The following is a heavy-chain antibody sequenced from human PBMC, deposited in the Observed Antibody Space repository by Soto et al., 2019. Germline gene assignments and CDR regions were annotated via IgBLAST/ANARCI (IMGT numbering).Heavy chain of an antibody. Sequence: EVQLVEAGGGLVQPGGSLTLSCAVSGFTFSSHEMNWVRQAPAKGPEWVSRISKNGGTTSYADSVKGRFTITRDNARDSLYLHMNSLRVEDTAVYYCARDRSLIFAVPPYGMDVWGQGTTVTVSS. CDR1: GFTFSSHE. CDR2: ISKNGGTT. CDR3: ARDRSLIFAVPPYGMDV. V-gene: IGHV3-48*03. D-gene: IGHD3-3*01. J-gene: IGHJ6*02.